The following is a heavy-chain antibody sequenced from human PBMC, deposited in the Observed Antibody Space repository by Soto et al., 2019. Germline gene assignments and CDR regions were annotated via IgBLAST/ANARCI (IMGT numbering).Heavy chain of an antibody. J-gene: IGHJ6*02. Sequence: EVQLVESGGGFIYTGGSLRLSCAASGLTISNAWMNWVRQAPGTGLEWVGRIKTNTEGVTTDYAAAVKGRFTVSRDESKNLLYLQMNSLNPEDTAVYYCSTGSVEGVWGQGPTVTVSS. D-gene: IGHD2-15*01. CDR3: STGSVEGV. CDR1: GLTISNAW. V-gene: IGHV3-15*07. CDR2: IKTNTEGVTT.